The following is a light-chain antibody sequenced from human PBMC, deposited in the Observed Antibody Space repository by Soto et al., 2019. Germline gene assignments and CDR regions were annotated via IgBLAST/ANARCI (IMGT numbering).Light chain of an antibody. CDR3: SSHTSRNTPPL. Sequence: QSALTQPASVSWSPGQSITISCTGTRSDVGGYNYVSWYQQHPGKAPQLMIYDVSHRPSGVSNRFSGSKSDNTASLTISGLQAEHEDDYYCSSHTSRNTPPLFGGGTTLTVL. J-gene: IGLJ2*01. CDR1: RSDVGGYNY. V-gene: IGLV2-14*01. CDR2: DVS.